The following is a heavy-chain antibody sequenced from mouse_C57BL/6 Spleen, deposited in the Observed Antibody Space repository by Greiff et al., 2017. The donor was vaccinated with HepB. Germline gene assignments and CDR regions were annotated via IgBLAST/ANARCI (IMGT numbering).Heavy chain of an antibody. D-gene: IGHD3-2*01. J-gene: IGHJ4*01. V-gene: IGHV1-80*01. CDR2: IYPGDGDT. CDR3: ARGRQLYAMDY. CDR1: GYAFSSYW. Sequence: VQLQQSGAELVKPGASVKISCKASGYAFSSYWMNWVKQRPGKGLEWIGQIYPGDGDTNYKGKFKGKATLTADKSSNTAYMQLSSLTSEDSAVYFCARGRQLYAMDYWGQGTSVTVSS.